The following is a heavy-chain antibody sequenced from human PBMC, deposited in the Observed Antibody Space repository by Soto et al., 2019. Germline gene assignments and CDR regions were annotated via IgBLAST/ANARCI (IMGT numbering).Heavy chain of an antibody. J-gene: IGHJ3*02. Sequence: GASVKVSFKASGSTFSSYAMSWVRQAPGQGLEWMGGIIPIFGTANYAQKFQGRVTITADESTSTAYMELSSLRSEDTAVYYCASSWRSDAFDIWGQGTMVTVSS. V-gene: IGHV1-69*13. CDR1: GSTFSSYA. CDR3: ASSWRSDAFDI. D-gene: IGHD6-13*01. CDR2: IIPIFGTA.